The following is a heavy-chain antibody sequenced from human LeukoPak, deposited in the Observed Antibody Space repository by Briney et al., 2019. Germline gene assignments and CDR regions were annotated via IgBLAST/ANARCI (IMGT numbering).Heavy chain of an antibody. CDR2: ISGNGGST. D-gene: IGHD3-10*01. Sequence: PGGSLRLSCAASGFTFSNYDMNWVRQAPGKGLEWVSAISGNGGSTYYADSVKGRFTISRDNSKNTLYLQMNSLRAEDTAVYYCAKRSRRLTVVRGVPREDVWGQGTSVTVSS. V-gene: IGHV3-23*01. CDR1: GFTFSNYD. J-gene: IGHJ6*02. CDR3: AKRSRRLTVVRGVPREDV.